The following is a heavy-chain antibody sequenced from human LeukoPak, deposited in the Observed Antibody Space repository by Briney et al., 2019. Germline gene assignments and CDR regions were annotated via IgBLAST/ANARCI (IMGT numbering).Heavy chain of an antibody. D-gene: IGHD2-2*01. V-gene: IGHV3-23*01. CDR1: GFTFSSSA. Sequence: PGGSLRLSCAASGFTFSSSAMNWVRQVPGKGLEWVSASGTAGDTYYADSVKGRFTISRDDSKNTLYLQMNSLRAEDTAVYYCAKAYCSSTSCYVDYWGQGTLVTVSS. CDR3: AKAYCSSTSCYVDY. J-gene: IGHJ4*02. CDR2: SGTAGDT.